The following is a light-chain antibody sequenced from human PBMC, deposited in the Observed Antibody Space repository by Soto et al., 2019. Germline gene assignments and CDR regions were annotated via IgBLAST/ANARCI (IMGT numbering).Light chain of an antibody. J-gene: IGKJ1*01. CDR3: QQRRDWPWT. CDR1: ESVGNR. V-gene: IGKV3-11*01. Sequence: EIVVTQSPATLSLSPGDTATFSCRANESVGNRLAWYRQRPGQAPSLLTFDVSNRAPGNPSRFRGSGSGTDFTLTISSLEPEDFTIYYCQQRRDWPWTFGQGTKVEIK. CDR2: DVS.